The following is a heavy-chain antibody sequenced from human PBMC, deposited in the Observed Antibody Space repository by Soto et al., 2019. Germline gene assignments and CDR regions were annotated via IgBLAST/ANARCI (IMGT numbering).Heavy chain of an antibody. J-gene: IGHJ5*02. D-gene: IGHD3-10*01. CDR2: IYHSGST. V-gene: IGHV4-30-2*01. Sequence: SETLSLTCAVSGGSISSGGYSWSWIRQPPGKGLEWIGYIYHSGSTYYNPSLKSRVTISVDRSKNQFSLKLSSVTAADTAVYYCARDLRFGESNWFDPWGQGTLVTVSS. CDR1: GGSISSGGYS. CDR3: ARDLRFGESNWFDP.